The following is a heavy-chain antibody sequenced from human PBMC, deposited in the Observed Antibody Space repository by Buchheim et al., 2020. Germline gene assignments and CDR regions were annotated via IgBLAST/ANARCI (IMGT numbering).Heavy chain of an antibody. CDR1: GFTFSNCW. J-gene: IGHJ6*02. CDR3: VAHTRYGLDV. V-gene: IGHV3-74*01. D-gene: IGHD3-3*02. Sequence: EGQLVESGGGLVQPGGSLRLPCVASGFTFSNCWMHWVRQAPGKGLVWVSRINSGGNSATYADSVKGRFTVSRDNAKSTLYLQMDSLGAEDTAAYYCVAHTRYGLDVWGQGT. CDR2: INSGGNSA.